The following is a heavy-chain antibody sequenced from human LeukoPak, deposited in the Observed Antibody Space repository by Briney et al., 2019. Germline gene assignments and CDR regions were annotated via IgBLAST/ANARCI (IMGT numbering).Heavy chain of an antibody. D-gene: IGHD1-14*01. V-gene: IGHV4-59*01. CDR1: GGSIGNDY. CDR3: ARDEPRGAWVY. Sequence: SETLSLTCTVSGGSIGNDYWTWIRQPPGEALEWIGDIYHTGITNYNPSLKSRVAISVDTSKNQFSLRLNSVTAADTALYYCARDEPRGAWVYWGQGALVTVS. J-gene: IGHJ4*02. CDR2: IYHTGIT.